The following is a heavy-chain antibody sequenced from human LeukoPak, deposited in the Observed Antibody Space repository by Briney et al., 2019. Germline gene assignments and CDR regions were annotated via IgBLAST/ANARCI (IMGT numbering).Heavy chain of an antibody. CDR1: GGSISSSSYY. V-gene: IGHV4-39*01. D-gene: IGHD3-10*01. J-gene: IGHJ4*02. Sequence: PSETLSLTCTVSGGSISSSSYYWGGIRQPPGKGLEWIGSIYYSGSTYYNPSLKSRVTISVDTSKNQFSLKLSSVTAADTAVYYCATTSILLWFGELFSNYWGQGTLVTVSS. CDR3: ATTSILLWFGELFSNY. CDR2: IYYSGST.